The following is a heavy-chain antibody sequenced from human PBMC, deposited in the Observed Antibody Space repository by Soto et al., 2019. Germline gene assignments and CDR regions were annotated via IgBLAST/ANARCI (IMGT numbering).Heavy chain of an antibody. J-gene: IGHJ5*02. CDR2: IYSSGST. Sequence: QVQLQESGPGLVKPSETLSLTCTVSGGSISTYYWNWIRQPAGKGLEWIGRIYSSGSTNYNPSLKSRVTRSVDTSKNQVSLRLSSVTAADTAVYYCARARYGDYVDWFDPWGQGTLVTVSS. CDR3: ARARYGDYVDWFDP. D-gene: IGHD4-17*01. V-gene: IGHV4-4*07. CDR1: GGSISTYY.